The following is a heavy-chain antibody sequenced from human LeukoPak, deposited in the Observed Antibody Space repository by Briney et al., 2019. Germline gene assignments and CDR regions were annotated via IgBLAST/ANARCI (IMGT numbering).Heavy chain of an antibody. CDR2: INHSGST. J-gene: IGHJ6*04. CDR3: ARREWGYAVSV. D-gene: IGHD2-2*01. Sequence: SETLSLTCAVYGGSFSGYYWSWIRQPPGKGLEWIGEINHSGSTNYNPSLKSRVTISVDTSKNQFSLKLSSVTAADTAVFYCARREWGYAVSVWGKGTTVIVSS. CDR1: GGSFSGYY. V-gene: IGHV4-34*01.